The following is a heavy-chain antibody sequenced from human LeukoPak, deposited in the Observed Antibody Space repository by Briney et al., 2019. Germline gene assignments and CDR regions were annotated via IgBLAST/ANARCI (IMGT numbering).Heavy chain of an antibody. D-gene: IGHD3-3*01. CDR1: GGSVSSGSYY. Sequence: SETLSLTCTVSGGSVSSGSYYWSWIRQPPGKGLEWIGYIYYSGSTNYNPYLKSRVTISVDTSKNQFSLKLSSVTAADTAVYYCARVLRPTIMHFDYWGQGTLVTVSS. CDR2: IYYSGST. J-gene: IGHJ4*02. CDR3: ARVLRPTIMHFDY. V-gene: IGHV4-61*01.